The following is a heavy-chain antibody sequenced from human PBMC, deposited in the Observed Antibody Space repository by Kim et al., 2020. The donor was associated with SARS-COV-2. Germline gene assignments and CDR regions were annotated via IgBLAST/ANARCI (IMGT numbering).Heavy chain of an antibody. CDR2: IHQSGRT. Sequence: SETLSLTCAVSGDSISINKWWTWVRQSPGGGLEWIADIHQSGRTNYNPSLRSRVTMSLDRSRSQFSLNLNSMTAADTAVYFCTFSTGWYRLDSWGQGILV. CDR1: GDSISINKW. V-gene: IGHV4-4*02. CDR3: TFSTGWYRLDS. D-gene: IGHD6-19*01. J-gene: IGHJ4*02.